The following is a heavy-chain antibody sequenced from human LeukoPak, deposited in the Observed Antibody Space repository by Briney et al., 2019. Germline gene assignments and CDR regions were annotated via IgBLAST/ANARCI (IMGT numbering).Heavy chain of an antibody. CDR1: GYTFTSYY. J-gene: IGHJ4*02. Sequence: ASVKVSCKASGYTFTSYYMHWVRQAPGQGLEWMGIINPSGGSTSYAQKFQGRVTMTRDTSKNQFSLKLSSVTAADTAVYYCARSGSGYLRYYFDYWGQGTLVTVSS. CDR3: ARSGSGYLRYYFDY. D-gene: IGHD5-12*01. V-gene: IGHV1-46*01. CDR2: INPSGGST.